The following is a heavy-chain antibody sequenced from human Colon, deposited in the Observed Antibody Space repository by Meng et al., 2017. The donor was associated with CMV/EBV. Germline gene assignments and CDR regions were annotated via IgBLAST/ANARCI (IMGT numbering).Heavy chain of an antibody. D-gene: IGHD6-13*01. J-gene: IGHJ4*01. Sequence: QVQLVQSGAQVRKPGASVMVSCKASGYTFSKSYIYLVRQAPGQGPEWMGIINPTGDSTTLAQKFQGRVTVTRDTSTNTVYMELSSLRSDDTAVYYCASQAATHTYFDFWGHGTLVTVSS. CDR1: GYTFSKSY. V-gene: IGHV1-46*01. CDR2: INPTGDST. CDR3: ASQAATHTYFDF.